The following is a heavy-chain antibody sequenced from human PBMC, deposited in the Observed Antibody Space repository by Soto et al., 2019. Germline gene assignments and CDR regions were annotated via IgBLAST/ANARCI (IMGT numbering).Heavy chain of an antibody. CDR1: GFSLRASEVG. J-gene: IGHJ4*02. D-gene: IGHD1-26*01. CDR2: IYWDNDK. Sequence: QITLKESGPTLVKPTQTLTLTCTFSGFSLRASEVGVGWIRQPPGKALEWLARIYWDNDKRYNPSLESRLTITRDTSKNQVVLTMTNMDRVDTATYSCVYRRSGSFFAHWGQGTLVTVSS. V-gene: IGHV2-5*02. CDR3: VYRRSGSFFAH.